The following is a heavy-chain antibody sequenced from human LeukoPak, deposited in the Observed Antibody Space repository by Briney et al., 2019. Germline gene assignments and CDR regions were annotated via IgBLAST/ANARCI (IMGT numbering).Heavy chain of an antibody. J-gene: IGHJ4*02. Sequence: KPSETLSLTCAVYGGSFSGYYWSWIRQPPGKGLEWIGEINHSGSTNYNPSLKSRVTISVDTSKNQFSLKLSSVTAADTAVYYCARRNAGDYWGQGTLVTVSS. CDR3: ARRNAGDY. CDR1: GGSFSGYY. CDR2: INHSGST. V-gene: IGHV4-34*01.